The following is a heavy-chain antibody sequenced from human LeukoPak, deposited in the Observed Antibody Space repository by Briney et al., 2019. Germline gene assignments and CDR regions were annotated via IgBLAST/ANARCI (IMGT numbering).Heavy chain of an antibody. CDR3: ARSGLNFGVVITQNWFDP. CDR1: GGSISSYY. V-gene: IGHV4-59*01. J-gene: IGHJ5*02. D-gene: IGHD3-3*01. Sequence: SETLSLTCTVSGGSISSYYWSWIRQPPGKGLEWIGYIYYSGSTNYNPSLKSRVTISVDTPKNQFSLKLSSVTAADTAVYYCARSGLNFGVVITQNWFDPWGQGTLVTVSS. CDR2: IYYSGST.